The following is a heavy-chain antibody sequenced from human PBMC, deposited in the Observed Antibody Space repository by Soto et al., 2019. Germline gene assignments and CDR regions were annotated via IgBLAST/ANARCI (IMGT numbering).Heavy chain of an antibody. D-gene: IGHD3-10*01. CDR3: ATLADYFGSGSFPSYFDY. J-gene: IGHJ4*02. Sequence: QVQMVQSGAEVKKPGASVKVSCKVSGYTLTELSIHWVRQPPGKGLEWMGGFDPEDIKTIYAQKFQGRVTMTEDRSTDTAYMELSSRRSEDTAVYYCATLADYFGSGSFPSYFDYWGQGTLVTVSS. CDR1: GYTLTELS. CDR2: FDPEDIKT. V-gene: IGHV1-24*01.